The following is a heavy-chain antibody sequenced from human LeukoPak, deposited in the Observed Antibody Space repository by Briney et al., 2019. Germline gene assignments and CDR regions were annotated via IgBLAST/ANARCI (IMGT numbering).Heavy chain of an antibody. CDR1: GFTFSSYG. D-gene: IGHD6-13*01. CDR3: AKQYSSSWLGAGRFGY. CDR2: ISYDGSNK. J-gene: IGHJ4*02. V-gene: IGHV3-30*18. Sequence: PGGSLRLSCAASGFTFSSYGMHWVRQAPGKGLEWVAVISYDGSNKYYADSVKGRFTISRDNSKNTLYLQMNSLRAEDTAVYYCAKQYSSSWLGAGRFGYWGQGTLVTVSS.